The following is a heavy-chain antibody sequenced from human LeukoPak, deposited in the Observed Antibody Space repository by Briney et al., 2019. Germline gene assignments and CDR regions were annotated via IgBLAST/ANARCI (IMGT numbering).Heavy chain of an antibody. J-gene: IGHJ5*02. CDR1: GGSISSYY. CDR2: TSYRGGT. V-gene: IGHV4-59*01. CDR3: ARDSLDYGGWFDT. D-gene: IGHD4-23*01. Sequence: SETLSLTCTVSGGSISSYYWSWIRQPPGKELEWIAFTSYRGGTKYNPSLKSRATISVDTSENQVSLRATSMTAADTAVYYCARDSLDYGGWFDTWGQGILVTVSS.